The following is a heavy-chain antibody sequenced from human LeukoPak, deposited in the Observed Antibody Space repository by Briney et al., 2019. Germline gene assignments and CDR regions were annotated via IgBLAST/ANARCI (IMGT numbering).Heavy chain of an antibody. Sequence: SETLSLTCTVSGGSISSYYWSWIRQPPGKGLEWIGYIYYSGSTNYNPSLKSRVTISVDTSKNQFSLKLSSATAADTAVYYCARVGLYCSSTSCSDPLVDYWGQGTLVTVSS. J-gene: IGHJ4*02. CDR2: IYYSGST. CDR3: ARVGLYCSSTSCSDPLVDY. V-gene: IGHV4-59*01. D-gene: IGHD2-2*01. CDR1: GGSISSYY.